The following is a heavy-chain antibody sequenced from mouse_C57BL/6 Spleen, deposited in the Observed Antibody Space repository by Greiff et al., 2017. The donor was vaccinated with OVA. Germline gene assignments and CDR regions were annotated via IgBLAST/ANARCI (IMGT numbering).Heavy chain of an antibody. Sequence: EVKLQESGPGLVKPSQSLSLTCSVTGYSITSGYYWNWIRQFPGNKLEWMGYISYDGSNNYNPSLKNRISITRDTSKNQFFLKLNSVTTEDTATYYCARENYGNYEGAMDYWGQGTSVTVSS. CDR1: GYSITSGYY. V-gene: IGHV3-6*01. CDR2: ISYDGSN. CDR3: ARENYGNYEGAMDY. J-gene: IGHJ4*01. D-gene: IGHD2-1*01.